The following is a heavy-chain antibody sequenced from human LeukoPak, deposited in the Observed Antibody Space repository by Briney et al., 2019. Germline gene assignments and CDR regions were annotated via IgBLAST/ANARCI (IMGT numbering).Heavy chain of an antibody. CDR1: GYTFTSYA. D-gene: IGHD2-21*02. J-gene: IGHJ4*02. CDR3: ASLAYCGGDCYPDVSYFDY. CDR2: INTNTGNP. V-gene: IGHV7-4-1*02. Sequence: GASVTVSCTASGYTFTSYAMNWVRQAPGQGLEWMGWINTNTGNPTYAQGFTGRFVFSLDTSVSTAYLQISSLKAEDTAVYYCASLAYCGGDCYPDVSYFDYWGQGTLVTVSS.